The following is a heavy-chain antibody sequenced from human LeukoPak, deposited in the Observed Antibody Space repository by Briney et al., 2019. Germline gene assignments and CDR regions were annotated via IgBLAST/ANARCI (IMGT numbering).Heavy chain of an antibody. CDR3: ARDSRGGYSLWIDY. D-gene: IGHD5-18*01. V-gene: IGHV3-30-3*01. J-gene: IGHJ4*02. CDR2: ISYDGSNK. CDR1: GFTFSTYA. Sequence: PGGSLRLSCVASGFTFSTYAVHWVRQAPGKGLEWVAVISYDGSNKYYTDSVKGRFTISRDNSKNTLYLQINSLRAEDTAVYYCARDSRGGYSLWIDYWGQGTLVTVSS.